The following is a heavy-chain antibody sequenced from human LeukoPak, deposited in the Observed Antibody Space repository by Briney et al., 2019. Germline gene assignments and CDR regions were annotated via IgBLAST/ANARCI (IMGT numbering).Heavy chain of an antibody. Sequence: PGGSLRLSCAAPGFTFSSYGMHWVRQAPGKGLEWVAVISYDGSNKYYADSVKGRFTISRDNSKNTLYLQMNSLRAEDTAVYYCAKDGSAVAAPFDYWGQGTLVTVSS. CDR2: ISYDGSNK. J-gene: IGHJ4*02. CDR3: AKDGSAVAAPFDY. CDR1: GFTFSSYG. V-gene: IGHV3-30*18. D-gene: IGHD6-19*01.